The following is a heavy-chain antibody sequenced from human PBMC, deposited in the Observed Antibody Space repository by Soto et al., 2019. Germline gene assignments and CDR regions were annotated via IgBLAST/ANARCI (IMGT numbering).Heavy chain of an antibody. V-gene: IGHV4-30-4*01. CDR1: GGSISSGDYY. CDR3: AREADSSGWQYYFDY. CDR2: IYSSGST. D-gene: IGHD6-19*01. Sequence: SETLSLTCTVSGGSISSGDYYWSWIRQPPGKGLEWIGYIYSSGSTYYNPSLKRRVTISVDTSTNQFSLTLSSVTAADTAGYYWAREADSSGWQYYFDYWGQGTLGTVSS. J-gene: IGHJ4*02.